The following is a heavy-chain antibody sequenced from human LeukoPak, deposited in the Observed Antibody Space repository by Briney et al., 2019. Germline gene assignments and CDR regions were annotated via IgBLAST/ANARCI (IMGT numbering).Heavy chain of an antibody. D-gene: IGHD5-12*01. V-gene: IGHV3-23*01. CDR2: ISGSGGST. J-gene: IGHJ3*02. CDR3: AKWGYDFRAFDI. Sequence: GGSLRLSCAASGFTFSRYAMSWVRQAPGKGLEWVSAISGSGGSTYYADSVKGRFTISRDNSKNTLYLQMNSLRAEDTAVYYCAKWGYDFRAFDIWGQGTMVTVPS. CDR1: GFTFSRYA.